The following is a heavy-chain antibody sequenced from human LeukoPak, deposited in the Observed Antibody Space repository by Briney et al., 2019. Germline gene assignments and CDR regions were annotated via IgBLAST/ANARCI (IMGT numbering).Heavy chain of an antibody. CDR3: ARDATQYLRYGYFDY. J-gene: IGHJ4*02. CDR1: GVTFSSYS. Sequence: GGSLRLSCAASGVTFSSYSMNWVRQAPGKGLEWVSSISGGSSYIYYADSVKGRFTVSRDNAKNSVYLQMNSLRAEDTAIYYCARDATQYLRYGYFDYWGPGILVTVSS. CDR2: ISGGSSYI. D-gene: IGHD3-9*01. V-gene: IGHV3-21*01.